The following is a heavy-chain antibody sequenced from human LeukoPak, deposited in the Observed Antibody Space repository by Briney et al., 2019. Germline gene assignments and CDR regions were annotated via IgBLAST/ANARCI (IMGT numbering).Heavy chain of an antibody. V-gene: IGHV1-8*01. J-gene: IGHJ6*02. Sequence: ASVKVSCKASGYTFTSYDINWVRQATGQGLEWMGWMNPNSGNTGYAQKFQGRVTVTRNTSISTAYMELSSLRSEDTAVYYCARSYSSSSYYGMDVWGQGTTVTVSS. CDR1: GYTFTSYD. CDR2: MNPNSGNT. D-gene: IGHD6-6*01. CDR3: ARSYSSSSYYGMDV.